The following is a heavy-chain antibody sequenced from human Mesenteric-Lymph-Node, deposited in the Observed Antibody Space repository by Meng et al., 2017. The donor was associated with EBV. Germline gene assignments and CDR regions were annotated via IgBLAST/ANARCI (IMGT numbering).Heavy chain of an antibody. J-gene: IGHJ4*02. CDR1: GGSISSSNW. CDR2: IYHSGST. V-gene: IGHV4-4*02. CDR3: ARGTVAGTHLDY. D-gene: IGHD6-19*01. Sequence: VPLPGSGPGLGKPSGTLSLPCGFSGGSISSSNWWSWVRQPPGKGLEWIGEIYHSGSTNYNPSLKSRVTISVDKSKNQFSLKLSSVTAADTAVYYCARGTVAGTHLDYWAQGTLVTVSS.